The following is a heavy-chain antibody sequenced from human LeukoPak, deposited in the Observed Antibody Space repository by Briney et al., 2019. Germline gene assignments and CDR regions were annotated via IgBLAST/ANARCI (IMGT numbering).Heavy chain of an antibody. Sequence: GGSLRLSCAASGFTFSDYHMSWIRQAPGKGLEWVSYISSSGNTMYYADSVKGRFTISRDNAKNSLCLQMNSLRAEDTALYYCARSVAASRDYWGQGTLVTVSS. V-gene: IGHV3-11*01. D-gene: IGHD2-15*01. J-gene: IGHJ4*02. CDR3: ARSVAASRDY. CDR2: ISSSGNTM. CDR1: GFTFSDYH.